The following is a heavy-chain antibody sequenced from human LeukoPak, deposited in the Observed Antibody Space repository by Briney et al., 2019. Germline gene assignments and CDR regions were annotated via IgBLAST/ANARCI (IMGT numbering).Heavy chain of an antibody. Sequence: SETLSLTCTVSGGSISSSSYYWGWIRQPPGKGLEWIGSIYYSGSTYYNPSLKSRVTISVDTSKNQFSLKLSSVTAADTAVYYCARQWLVLYFQHWGQGTLVTVSS. D-gene: IGHD6-19*01. CDR3: ARQWLVLYFQH. CDR2: IYYSGST. V-gene: IGHV4-39*07. J-gene: IGHJ1*01. CDR1: GGSISSSSYY.